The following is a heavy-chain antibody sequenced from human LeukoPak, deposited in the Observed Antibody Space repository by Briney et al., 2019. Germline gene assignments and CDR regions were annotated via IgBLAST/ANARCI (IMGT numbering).Heavy chain of an antibody. J-gene: IGHJ4*02. V-gene: IGHV3-23*01. CDR2: ISGSGGST. CDR3: AKQQWLVRGAFDY. CDR1: GFTCSSYA. Sequence: AGGSLRLSCAASGFTCSSYAMSWVRQAPGKGLEWVSAISGSGGSTYYADSVKGRFTISRDNSKNTLYLQMNSLRAEDTAVYYCAKQQWLVRGAFDYWGQGTLVTVSS. D-gene: IGHD6-19*01.